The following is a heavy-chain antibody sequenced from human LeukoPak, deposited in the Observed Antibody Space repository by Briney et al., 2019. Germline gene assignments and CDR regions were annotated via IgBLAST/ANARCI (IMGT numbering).Heavy chain of an antibody. Sequence: GGSLRLSCAASGFTFSSFSMNWVRQAPGKGREWVSSISSSSSYIYYADSVKGRFTISRDNAKNSLYLQMNSLRAEDTAVYYCARSFSAYSSLDYWGQGTLVTVSS. CDR2: ISSSSSYI. CDR1: GFTFSSFS. D-gene: IGHD6-13*01. J-gene: IGHJ4*02. V-gene: IGHV3-21*01. CDR3: ARSFSAYSSLDY.